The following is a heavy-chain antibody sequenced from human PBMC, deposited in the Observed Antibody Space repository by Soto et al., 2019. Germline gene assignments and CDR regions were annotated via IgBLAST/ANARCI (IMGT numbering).Heavy chain of an antibody. CDR2: INHSGST. Sequence: PSETLSLTCAVYGGSFSGYYWSWIRQPPGKGLEWIGEINHSGSTNYNPSLKSRVTISVDASKNQFSLKLSSVTAADTAVYYCARGDFGSTVTTRYYFDYSAQRTPVTVS. CDR1: GGSFSGYY. J-gene: IGHJ4*01. CDR3: ARGDFGSTVTTRYYFDY. V-gene: IGHV4-34*01. D-gene: IGHD4-17*01.